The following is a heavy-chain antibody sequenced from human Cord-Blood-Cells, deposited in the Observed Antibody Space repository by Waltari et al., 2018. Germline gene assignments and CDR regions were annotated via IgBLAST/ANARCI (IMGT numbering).Heavy chain of an antibody. CDR3: AHRSITIFGVVSDAFDI. Sequence: QITLKESGPTLVKPTQTLTLTCTFSGFSLSTSGVGVGWIRQPPGKALEWLALIYWDEDKRYSPSLKSRLTITKDTSKNQVVLTMTNMDPVDTATYYCAHRSITIFGVVSDAFDIWGQGTMVTVSS. D-gene: IGHD3-3*01. V-gene: IGHV2-5*02. J-gene: IGHJ3*02. CDR1: GFSLSTSGVG. CDR2: IYWDEDK.